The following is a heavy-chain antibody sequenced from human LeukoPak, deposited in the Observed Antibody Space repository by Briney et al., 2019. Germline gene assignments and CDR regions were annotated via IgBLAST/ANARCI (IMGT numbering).Heavy chain of an antibody. D-gene: IGHD3-3*01. CDR2: IYYSGST. CDR1: GGSISSGDYY. Sequence: PSETLSLTCTVSGGSISSGDYYWSWIRQPPGKGLEWIGYIYYSGSTYYNPSLKSRVTISVDTSKNQFSLKLSSVTAADTAVYYCAREGNYDFWSGCYKPGLWGQGTLVTVSS. CDR3: AREGNYDFWSGCYKPGL. V-gene: IGHV4-30-4*08. J-gene: IGHJ4*02.